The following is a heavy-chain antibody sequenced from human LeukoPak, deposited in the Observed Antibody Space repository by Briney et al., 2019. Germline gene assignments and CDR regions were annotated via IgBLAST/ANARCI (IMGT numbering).Heavy chain of an antibody. CDR1: GGSFSSYY. D-gene: IGHD6-19*01. CDR3: AGEQWLVRGLDY. CDR2: IYYSGST. Sequence: SETLSLTCAVYGGSFSSYYWGWIRQPPGKALEWIGSIYYSGSTYYNPSLKSRVTISVDTSKNQFSLKLSSVTAADTAVYYCAGEQWLVRGLDYWGQGTLVTVSS. V-gene: IGHV4-39*07. J-gene: IGHJ4*02.